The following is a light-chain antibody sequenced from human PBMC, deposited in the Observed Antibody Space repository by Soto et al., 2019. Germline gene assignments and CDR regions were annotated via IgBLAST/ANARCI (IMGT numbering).Light chain of an antibody. J-gene: IGLJ1*01. CDR3: SSYAGSNNYV. CDR2: DVS. Sequence: QSVLTQPASVSGSPGQSITISCTGTSSDVGGYNYVSWYQHHPGKAPKLMIYDVSKRPSGVPDRFSGSKSGNTASLTVSGLQAEDEADYYCSSYAGSNNYVFGTGTRSPS. V-gene: IGLV2-8*01. CDR1: SSDVGGYNY.